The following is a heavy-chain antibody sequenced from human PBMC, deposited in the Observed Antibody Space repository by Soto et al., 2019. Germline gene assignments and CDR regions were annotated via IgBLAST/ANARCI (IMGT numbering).Heavy chain of an antibody. CDR1: GYSFTSYW. J-gene: IGHJ6*02. D-gene: IGHD6-13*01. CDR2: IYPGDSDT. CDR3: ARHALGRRKGSSWYVSDYYYYGMDV. V-gene: IGHV5-51*01. Sequence: GESLKISCKGSGYSFTSYWIDWVRQMPGKGLEWMGIIYPGDSDTRYSPSFQGQVTISADKSISTAYLQWSSLKASDTAMYYCARHALGRRKGSSWYVSDYYYYGMDVWGQGTTVTVS.